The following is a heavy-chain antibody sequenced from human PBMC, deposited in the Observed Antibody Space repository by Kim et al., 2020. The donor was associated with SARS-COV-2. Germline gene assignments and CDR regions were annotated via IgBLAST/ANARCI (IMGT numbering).Heavy chain of an antibody. D-gene: IGHD3-16*01. V-gene: IGHV3-33*03. CDR3: AKVRESSSHFYYGMDV. J-gene: IGHJ6*02. Sequence: DSVKGRFTISRDNSENTLSLEMNNLMEEDTALYYCAKVRESSSHFYYGMDVWGQGTTVTVSS.